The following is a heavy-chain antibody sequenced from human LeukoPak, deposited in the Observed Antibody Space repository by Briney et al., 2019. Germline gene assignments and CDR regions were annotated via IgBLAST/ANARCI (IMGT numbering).Heavy chain of an antibody. CDR1: GYSISSGYY. J-gene: IGHJ4*02. V-gene: IGHV4-38-2*02. CDR3: ATRNTIFGVVIIDYYFDY. Sequence: MTSETLSLTCTVSGYSISSGYYWGWIRQPPGKGLEWIGSIYHSGSTYYNPSLKSRVTISVDTSKNQFSLKLSSVTAADTAVYYCATRNTIFGVVIIDYYFDYWGQGTLVTVSS. D-gene: IGHD3-3*01. CDR2: IYHSGST.